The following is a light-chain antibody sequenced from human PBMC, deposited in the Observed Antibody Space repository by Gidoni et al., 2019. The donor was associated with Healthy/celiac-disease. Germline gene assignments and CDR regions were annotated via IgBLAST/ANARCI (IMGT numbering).Light chain of an antibody. J-gene: IGLJ1*01. CDR3: SSYTSSSTPYV. V-gene: IGLV2-14*01. Sequence: QSALTQPASVSGSPGQSITISCTGTSSYVGGYNYFSWYQQHPGKAPKRMIYDVSNRPSGVSKRFAGSKSGNTASLTISGLQAEDEADYYCSSYTSSSTPYVFGTGTKVTVL. CDR2: DVS. CDR1: SSYVGGYNY.